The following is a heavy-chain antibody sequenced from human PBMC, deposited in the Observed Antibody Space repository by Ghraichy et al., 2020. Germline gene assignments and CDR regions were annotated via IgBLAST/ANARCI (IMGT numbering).Heavy chain of an antibody. CDR2: ISSSSSTI. D-gene: IGHD3-3*01. V-gene: IGHV3-48*02. J-gene: IGHJ4*02. CDR1: GFTFSSYS. Sequence: GGSLRLSCAASGFTFSSYSMNWVRQAPGKGLEWVSYISSSSSTIYYADSVKGRFTISRDNAKNSLYLQMNSLRDEDTAVYYCARDPHFRGGRTIFGVVTPYYFDYWGQGTLVTVSS. CDR3: ARDPHFRGGRTIFGVVTPYYFDY.